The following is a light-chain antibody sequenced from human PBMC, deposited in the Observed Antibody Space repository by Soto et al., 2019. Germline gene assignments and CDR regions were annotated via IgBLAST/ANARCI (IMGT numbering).Light chain of an antibody. CDR2: GAS. J-gene: IGKJ5*01. Sequence: EIVMTQSPATLSVSPGERATLSCRASQSVSSNLAWYQQRPGQGPRLLIYGASIRATGVPARLSGSGSGTEFTLTISSLQSEDFAVYFCQQYDKWPITFGQGTRLEIK. CDR1: QSVSSN. CDR3: QQYDKWPIT. V-gene: IGKV3-15*01.